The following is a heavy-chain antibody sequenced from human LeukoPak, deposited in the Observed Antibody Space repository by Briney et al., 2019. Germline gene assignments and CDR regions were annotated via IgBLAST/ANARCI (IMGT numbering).Heavy chain of an antibody. J-gene: IGHJ4*02. Sequence: TXXVXGGSISSSSYYWGWIRQPPGKGLEWIGRIYYSGSTYYNPSLKSRVTMSLDTSKNEFSLKLSYVTAAGTAVYXXXXXXXXXXXXXXXRSAYYFDYWGQGTLVTVSS. V-gene: IGHV4-39*07. CDR1: GGSISSSSYY. CDR2: IYYSGST. CDR3: XXXXXXXXXXXXXRSAYYFDY. D-gene: IGHD6-25*01.